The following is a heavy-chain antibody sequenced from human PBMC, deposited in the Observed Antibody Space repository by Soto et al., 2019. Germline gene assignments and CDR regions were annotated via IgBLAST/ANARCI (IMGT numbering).Heavy chain of an antibody. D-gene: IGHD2-8*01. CDR3: TRWCSSCGVGRLDP. CDR2: IRSKANSYAT. Sequence: EVQLVESGGGLVQPGGSLKLSCAASGFTFSSFAMHWVRQASGKGLEWVGRIRSKANSYATEYAASVKGRFTISRDDSKNTAYLQMNSLETEATAVYYCTRWCSSCGVGRLDPWGQGTLVTVSS. CDR1: GFTFSSFA. J-gene: IGHJ5*02. V-gene: IGHV3-73*01.